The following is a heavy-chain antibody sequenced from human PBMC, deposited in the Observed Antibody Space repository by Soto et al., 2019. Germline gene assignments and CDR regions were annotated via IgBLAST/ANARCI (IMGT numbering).Heavy chain of an antibody. CDR1: CGSFSGYY. CDR3: ARGRVYYDSSGLHFDY. Sequence: SETLSLTCAVYCGSFSGYYWSWIRQPPGKGLEWIGEINHSGSTNYNPSLKSRVTISVDTSKNQFSLKLSSVTAADTAVYYCARGRVYYDSSGLHFDYWGQGTLVTAPQ. J-gene: IGHJ4*02. V-gene: IGHV4-34*01. D-gene: IGHD3-22*01. CDR2: INHSGST.